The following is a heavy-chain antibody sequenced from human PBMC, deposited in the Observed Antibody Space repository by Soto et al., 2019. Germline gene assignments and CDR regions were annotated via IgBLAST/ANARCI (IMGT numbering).Heavy chain of an antibody. Sequence: QVQLQESGPGLVKPSETLSLTCTVSGGSITNNNYHWGWIRQPPGKGLEWIGSIYYSGSTNYNPSLKSRVTISIDTSKNQFSLKLSSVTATDTAIYYCARHTKQLVPSYWGQGTLVTVSS. CDR3: ARHTKQLVPSY. CDR1: GGSITNNNYH. CDR2: IYYSGST. D-gene: IGHD6-6*01. J-gene: IGHJ4*02. V-gene: IGHV4-39*01.